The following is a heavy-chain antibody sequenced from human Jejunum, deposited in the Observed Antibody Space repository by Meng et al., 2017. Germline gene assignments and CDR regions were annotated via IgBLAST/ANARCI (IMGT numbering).Heavy chain of an antibody. V-gene: IGHV4-34*01. D-gene: IGHD6-13*01. CDR3: ARPAGYSSNWYKYFQH. Sequence: QVQLQQWGAGLLKPSETLSLTCTVHGWSFSGYYCSWVRQAPGKGLEWIGEINHSGSTDYNPSLQSRVSISVDRSKSQFSLELTSVTAADTAVYYCARPAGYSSNWYKYFQHWGLGTLVTVSS. CDR2: INHSGST. J-gene: IGHJ1*01. CDR1: GWSFSGYY.